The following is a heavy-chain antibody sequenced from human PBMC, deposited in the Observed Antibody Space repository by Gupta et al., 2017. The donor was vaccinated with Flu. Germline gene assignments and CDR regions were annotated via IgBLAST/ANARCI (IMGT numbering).Heavy chain of an antibody. CDR1: GYTFPSYG. J-gene: IGHJ4*02. CDR2: ISTYSGDT. Sequence: VQLVQSGAEVKTLGDSVRVSCKASGYTFPSYGIAWVRQAPGEGLEWVGWISTYSGDTYYAQSFQDRVSITTETGTTTAYMDLRSLRSDDTAVYYCARDASRNFDYWGQGTLVTVSS. CDR3: ARDASRNFDY. V-gene: IGHV1-18*01. D-gene: IGHD6-13*01.